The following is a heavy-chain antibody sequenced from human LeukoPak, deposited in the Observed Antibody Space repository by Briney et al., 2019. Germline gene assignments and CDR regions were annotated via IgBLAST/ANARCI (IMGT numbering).Heavy chain of an antibody. CDR2: ISWNSTNI. J-gene: IGHJ4*02. CDR3: GRQPNKIASYFDS. Sequence: GESLTLSCAASGFNFDDFSMHWVRQAPGKGLEWDAGISWNSTNIGYTESVTGRLTLSRDQAKHSLYLQINSLRAEDTGSYAKGRQPNKIASYFDSWGQGNPVTVSS. D-gene: IGHD1/OR15-1a*01. V-gene: IGHV3-9*01. CDR1: GFNFDDFS.